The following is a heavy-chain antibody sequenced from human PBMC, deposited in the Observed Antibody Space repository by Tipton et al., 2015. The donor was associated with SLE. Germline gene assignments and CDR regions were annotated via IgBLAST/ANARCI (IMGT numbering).Heavy chain of an antibody. CDR2: ISGSGSTI. CDR3: ARARGVGATDDAFDI. Sequence: SLRLSCAASGFTFSSYEMNWVRQAPGKGLEWVSYISGSGSTIYYADSVKGRFTISRDNAKNSLYLQMNSLRAEDTAVYYCARARGVGATDDAFDIWGQGTMVTVSS. D-gene: IGHD1-26*01. CDR1: GFTFSSYE. V-gene: IGHV3-48*03. J-gene: IGHJ3*02.